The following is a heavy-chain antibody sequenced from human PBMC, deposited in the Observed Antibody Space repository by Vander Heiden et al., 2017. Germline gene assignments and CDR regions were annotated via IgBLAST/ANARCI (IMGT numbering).Heavy chain of an antibody. V-gene: IGHV3-30-3*01. CDR3: ARDLNEQWLVSYYFDY. CDR1: GFTFSRYA. CDR2: ISYDGSNK. J-gene: IGHJ4*02. D-gene: IGHD6-19*01. Sequence: QVQLVESGGGVVQPGRSLRLSCAASGFTFSRYAMHWVRQAPGKGLEWVAVISYDGSNKYYADSVKGRFTISRDNSKNTLYLQMNSLRAEDTAVYYCARDLNEQWLVSYYFDYWGQGTLVTVSS.